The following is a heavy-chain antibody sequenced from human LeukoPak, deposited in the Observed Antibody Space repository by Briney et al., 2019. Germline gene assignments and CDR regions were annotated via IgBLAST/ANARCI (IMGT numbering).Heavy chain of an antibody. CDR1: GFTFSSYS. J-gene: IGHJ6*02. CDR3: ARDLKQGGQNYYYGMDV. Sequence: GGSLRLSCAASGFTFSSYSMNWVRQAPGKGLEWVSSISSSSSYIYYADSVEGRFTISRDNAKNSLYLQMNSLRAEDTAVYYCARDLKQGGQNYYYGMDVWGQGTTVTVSS. CDR2: ISSSSSYI. D-gene: IGHD3-16*01. V-gene: IGHV3-21*01.